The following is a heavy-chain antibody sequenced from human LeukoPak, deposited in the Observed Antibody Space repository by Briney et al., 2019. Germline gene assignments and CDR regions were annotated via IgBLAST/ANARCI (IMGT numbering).Heavy chain of an antibody. Sequence: PSQTLSLTCAISGDSVSRNTAGWNWIRQSPSRGLEWLGRTYYRSKWYSDFAPSVRNRITINPDTSKNQFSLKVNSVTAADTAVYYCAREVAATSTAIKYYFDNWGQGTLVTVSS. V-gene: IGHV6-1*01. CDR1: GDSVSRNTAG. J-gene: IGHJ4*02. D-gene: IGHD6-19*01. CDR2: TYYRSKWYS. CDR3: AREVAATSTAIKYYFDN.